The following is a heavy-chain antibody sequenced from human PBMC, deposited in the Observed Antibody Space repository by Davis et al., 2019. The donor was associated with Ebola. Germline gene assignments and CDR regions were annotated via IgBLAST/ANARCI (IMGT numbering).Heavy chain of an antibody. D-gene: IGHD3-3*01. CDR1: GYTFTGYY. CDR2: INPNSGGT. J-gene: IGHJ6*02. CDR3: ARGEDFGVVITTYYYYGMDV. Sequence: ASVKVSCKASGYTFTGYYMHWLRQAPGQGLEWMGWINPNSGGTNYAQKFQGRVTMTRNTSISTAYMELSSLRSEDTAVYYCARGEDFGVVITTYYYYGMDVWGQGTTVTVSS. V-gene: IGHV1-2*02.